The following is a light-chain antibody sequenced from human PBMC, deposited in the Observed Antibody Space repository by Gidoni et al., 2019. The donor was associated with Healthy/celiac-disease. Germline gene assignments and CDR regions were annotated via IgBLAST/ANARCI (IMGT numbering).Light chain of an antibody. J-gene: IGKJ1*01. CDR2: AAS. CDR3: LQDYNYPWT. CDR1: QGIRND. V-gene: IGKV1-6*01. Sequence: ATQMKQSPSSLYASGGDRVTITCRASQGIRNDLGWYQQTPGKAPKLLIYAASSLQSGVPSRFSGSASGTDFTLTISSLQPEYFATYFCLQDYNYPWTFGQGTKVEIK.